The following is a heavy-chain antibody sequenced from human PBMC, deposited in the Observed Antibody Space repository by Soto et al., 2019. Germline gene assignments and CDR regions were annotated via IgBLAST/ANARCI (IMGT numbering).Heavy chain of an antibody. CDR3: ARDRPSQDYGSYGFDV. Sequence: SQTLSLTCAISGDSVSSNSATWNWIRQSPSRGLEWLGRTYYRSRWYNDYAISVKSRITINPDTSKNQFSLQLNSVTPEDTAFYFCARDRPSQDYGSYGFDVWGQGTTVTVSS. CDR2: TYYRSRWYN. V-gene: IGHV6-1*01. J-gene: IGHJ3*01. D-gene: IGHD4-17*01. CDR1: GDSVSSNSAT.